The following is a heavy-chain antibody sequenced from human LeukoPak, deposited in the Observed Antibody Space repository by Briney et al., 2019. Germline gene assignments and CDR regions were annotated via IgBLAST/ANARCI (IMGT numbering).Heavy chain of an antibody. CDR2: IIPILGIA. D-gene: IGHD6-19*01. J-gene: IGHJ6*02. V-gene: IGHV1-69*04. Sequence: SVKVSCKASGGTFSGYAISWVRQAPGQGLEWMGRIIPILGIANYAQKFQGRVTITADKSTSTAYMELSSLRSEDTAVYYCAREREIAVAGTSYYYYGMDVWGQGTTVTVSS. CDR3: AREREIAVAGTSYYYYGMDV. CDR1: GGTFSGYA.